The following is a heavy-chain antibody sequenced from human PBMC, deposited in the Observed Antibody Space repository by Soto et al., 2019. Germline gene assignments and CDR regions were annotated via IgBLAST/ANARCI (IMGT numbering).Heavy chain of an antibody. CDR2: IVVGSGNT. CDR1: GFTFTSSA. CDR3: AADSPYPYYDILSCYSQYYSPYAMDV. D-gene: IGHD3-9*01. Sequence: ASVKVSCKASGFTFTSSAVQWVRRARGQRLEWIGWIVVGSGNTNYAQKFQERVTITRDMSTSTAYMELSSLRSEDTAVYYCAADSPYPYYDILSCYSQYYSPYAMDVWGPGIMGTVS. V-gene: IGHV1-58*01. J-gene: IGHJ6*02.